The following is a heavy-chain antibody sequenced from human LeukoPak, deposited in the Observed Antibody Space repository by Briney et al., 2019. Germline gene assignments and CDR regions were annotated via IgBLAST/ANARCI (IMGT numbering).Heavy chain of an antibody. CDR2: ISAYNGNT. D-gene: IGHD6-19*01. V-gene: IGHV1-18*01. J-gene: IGHJ3*02. CDR1: GYIFSNFG. CDR3: ARFGLGKHIEVAGIPFDI. Sequence: PSVKVSCKASGYIFSNFGITWVRQAPGQGLEWLGWISAYNGNTNYAQKLQGRVTMTTDTSTSTAYMELRSLRSDDTALYYCARFGLGKHIEVAGIPFDIWGQGTMVTVSS.